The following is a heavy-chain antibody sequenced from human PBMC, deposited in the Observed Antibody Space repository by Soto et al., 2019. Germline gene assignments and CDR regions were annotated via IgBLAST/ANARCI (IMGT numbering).Heavy chain of an antibody. Sequence: PGGSLRLSCAASGFTFSSYSMNWVRQAPGKGLEWVSSISSSSSYIYYADSVKGRFTISRDNAKNSLYLQMNSLRAEDTAVYYCARGHSPSLELPFSFDYWGQGTLVTVSS. V-gene: IGHV3-21*01. CDR2: ISSSSSYI. J-gene: IGHJ4*02. D-gene: IGHD1-7*01. CDR1: GFTFSSYS. CDR3: ARGHSPSLELPFSFDY.